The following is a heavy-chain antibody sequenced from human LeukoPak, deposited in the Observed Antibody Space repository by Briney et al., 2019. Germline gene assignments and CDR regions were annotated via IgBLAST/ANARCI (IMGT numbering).Heavy chain of an antibody. CDR2: INHSGST. V-gene: IGHV4-34*01. Sequence: SETLSLTCAVYGGSFGGYYWSWIRQPPGKGLEWIGEINHSGSTNYNPSLKSRVTISVDTSKNQFSLKLSSVTAADTAVYYCARGRDADYGMDVWGQGTTVTVSS. J-gene: IGHJ6*02. CDR3: ARGRDADYGMDV. CDR1: GGSFGGYY.